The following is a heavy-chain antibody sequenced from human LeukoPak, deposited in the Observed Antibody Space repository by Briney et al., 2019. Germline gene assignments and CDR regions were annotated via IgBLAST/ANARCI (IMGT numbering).Heavy chain of an antibody. CDR2: IYYSGST. D-gene: IGHD5-18*01. Sequence: SETLSLTCAVYGGSFSGYYWSWIRQPPGKGLEWIGYIYYSGSTNYNPSLKSRVTISVDTSKNQFSLKLSSVTAADTAVYYCARGYTAMVTDYWGQGTLVTVSS. V-gene: IGHV4-59*01. CDR1: GGSFSGYY. J-gene: IGHJ4*02. CDR3: ARGYTAMVTDY.